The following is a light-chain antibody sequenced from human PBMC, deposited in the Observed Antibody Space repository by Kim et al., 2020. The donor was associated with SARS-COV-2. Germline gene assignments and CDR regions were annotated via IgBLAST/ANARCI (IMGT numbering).Light chain of an antibody. CDR1: STNIVNNN. CDR3: GTRDSSLSAGV. J-gene: IGLJ3*02. V-gene: IGLV1-51*01. CDR2: DNN. Sequence: GPKITISDARSSTNIVNNNVSRYQQLPRTAPKLPNYDNNKRATGIPDRFTGSKSDTTAALSITRLQTGDEADYYCGTRDSSLSAGVFSGGTKLTVL.